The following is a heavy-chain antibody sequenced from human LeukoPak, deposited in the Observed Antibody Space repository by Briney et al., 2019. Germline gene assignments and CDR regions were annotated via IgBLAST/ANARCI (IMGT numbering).Heavy chain of an antibody. J-gene: IGHJ4*02. CDR2: ISGDGGST. D-gene: IGHD3-10*01. CDR1: GFSFSTYT. Sequence: GGSLRLSCAASGFSFSTYTMVWVRQAPGGGLEWASGISGDGGSTYYTDAVKGRFAISRDNSKSTLYLEMNSLRAEDTAMYYCAKDFGRNLGGPGYWGRGTLVTVSS. V-gene: IGHV3-23*01. CDR3: AKDFGRNLGGPGY.